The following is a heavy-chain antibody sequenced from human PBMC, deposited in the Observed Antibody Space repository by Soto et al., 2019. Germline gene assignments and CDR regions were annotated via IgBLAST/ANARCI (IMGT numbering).Heavy chain of an antibody. CDR3: ARAQTTMTTVTTAWYFDL. CDR2: IIPILGIA. Sequence: SVKVSCKASGGTFSSYTISWVRQAPGQGLEWMGWIIPILGIANYAQKFQGRVTITADKSTSTAYMELSSLRSEDTAVYYCARAQTTMTTVTTAWYFDLWGRGTLVTVSS. V-gene: IGHV1-69*10. CDR1: GGTFSSYT. D-gene: IGHD4-17*01. J-gene: IGHJ2*01.